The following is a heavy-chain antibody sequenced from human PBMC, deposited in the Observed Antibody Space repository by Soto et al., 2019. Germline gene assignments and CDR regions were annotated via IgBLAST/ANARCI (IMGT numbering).Heavy chain of an antibody. J-gene: IGHJ4*02. CDR1: GFSVSDNF. CDR3: AGREFSLGALDY. V-gene: IGHV3-53*01. CDR2: IYHDGTT. D-gene: IGHD3-16*01. Sequence: VGSLRLSCAASGFSVSDNFMMWVRQAPGKGLEWVSAIYHDGTTYHADSVKGRFTISRDNAKNTLYLQMKGLRVEDTALYYCAGREFSLGALDYWGQGTLVTVSS.